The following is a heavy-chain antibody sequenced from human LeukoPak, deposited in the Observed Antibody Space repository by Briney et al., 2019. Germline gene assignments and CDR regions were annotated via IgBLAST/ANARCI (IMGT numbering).Heavy chain of an antibody. CDR3: AKRGIVIRAVIIIGFHKEAYYFDY. CDR2: ISERGGST. V-gene: IGHV3-23*01. Sequence: GGSLRLSCTASGLTFSNYATTWVRQAPGKGLEWVSGISERGGSTNYADSVKGRFIISRDTSKNTVYLQMNSLRVEDTAVYFCAKRGIVIRAVIIIGFHKEAYYFDYWGQGILVTVSS. J-gene: IGHJ4*02. D-gene: IGHD3-10*01. CDR1: GLTFSNYA.